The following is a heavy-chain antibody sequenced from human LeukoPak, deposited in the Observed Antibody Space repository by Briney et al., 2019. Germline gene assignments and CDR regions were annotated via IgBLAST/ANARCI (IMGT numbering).Heavy chain of an antibody. Sequence: PGRSLRLSCAASGFTFSSYGMHWVRQAPGKGLEWVAVIWYDGSNKYYADSVKGRFPISRDNSKNTLYLQMNSLRAEDTAVYYCAREGPDSSSWASFDYWGQGTLVTVSS. CDR3: AREGPDSSSWASFDY. CDR2: IWYDGSNK. D-gene: IGHD6-13*01. J-gene: IGHJ4*02. CDR1: GFTFSSYG. V-gene: IGHV3-33*01.